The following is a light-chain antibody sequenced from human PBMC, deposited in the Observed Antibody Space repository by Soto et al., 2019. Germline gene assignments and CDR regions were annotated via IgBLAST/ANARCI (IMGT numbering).Light chain of an antibody. CDR1: QTISSW. CDR3: QQYNSYSPYT. CDR2: KAS. V-gene: IGKV1-5*03. J-gene: IGKJ2*01. Sequence: DIQMTQSPSTLSASVGDRVTITCRASQTISSWLAWYQQKPGKAPKLLIYKASTLESGVPSLFSGGESGTEFTLTISSLQPDDFATYYCQQYNSYSPYTFGQGTKLEIK.